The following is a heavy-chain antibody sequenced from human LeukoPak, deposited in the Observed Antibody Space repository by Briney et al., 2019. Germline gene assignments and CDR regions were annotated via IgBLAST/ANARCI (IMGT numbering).Heavy chain of an antibody. CDR2: INPNSGGT. D-gene: IGHD6-19*01. J-gene: IGHJ3*02. Sequence: GASVKVSCKASGYTFTGYYMHWVRQAPGQGLEWMGWINPNSGGTNYAQKFQGRVTMTRDTSISTAYMELSRLRSDDTAVYYCANIEMGMGGWYRDAFDIWGQGTMVTVSS. CDR3: ANIEMGMGGWYRDAFDI. CDR1: GYTFTGYY. V-gene: IGHV1-2*02.